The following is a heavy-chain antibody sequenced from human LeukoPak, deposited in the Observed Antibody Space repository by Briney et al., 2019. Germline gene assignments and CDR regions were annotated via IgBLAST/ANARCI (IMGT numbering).Heavy chain of an antibody. CDR3: AKPGSCGGGSCYYFDS. J-gene: IGHJ4*02. CDR2: ISGVTGTT. Sequence: PGGSLRLSCEASGFTFSNYAMRWVRQAPGKGLEWVSAISGVTGTTEYAVSVKGRFTISRDNSKNTLYLQMNSLRDEDTAVYYCAKPGSCGGGSCYYFDSWSQGTLVTVSS. D-gene: IGHD2-15*01. V-gene: IGHV3-23*01. CDR1: GFTFSNYA.